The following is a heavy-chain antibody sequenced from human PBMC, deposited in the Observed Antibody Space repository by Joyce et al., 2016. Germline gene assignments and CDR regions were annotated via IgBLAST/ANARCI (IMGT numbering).Heavy chain of an antibody. V-gene: IGHV3-30-3*01. Sequence: QVQLVESGGGVVQPGRSLRLSCAASGFNFSNYAMHWVRQAPGKGLEWVAVVSYDGTNTNYADSVKGRLTISRDSSKNTVHLQMNSVRTEDTAVYFCSRGAKRVIRGVFENWGQGTLVTVSP. D-gene: IGHD3-10*01. CDR1: GFNFSNYA. J-gene: IGHJ4*02. CDR2: VSYDGTNT. CDR3: SRGAKRVIRGVFEN.